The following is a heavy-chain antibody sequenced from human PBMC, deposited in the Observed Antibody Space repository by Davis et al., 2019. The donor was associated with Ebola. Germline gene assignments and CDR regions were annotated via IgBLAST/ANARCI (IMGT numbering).Heavy chain of an antibody. V-gene: IGHV3-72*01. J-gene: IGHJ3*02. CDR2: TRNKANSYTT. Sequence: PGGSLRLSCAASGFTFSDNYMDWVRQAPGQGLEWVARTRNKANSYTTEYAASVKGRFTISRDDSENSHYLQMNSLKTEDTAVYYCARGSAGTGFRAFDIWGQGTMVTVSS. CDR1: GFTFSDNY. D-gene: IGHD6-19*01. CDR3: ARGSAGTGFRAFDI.